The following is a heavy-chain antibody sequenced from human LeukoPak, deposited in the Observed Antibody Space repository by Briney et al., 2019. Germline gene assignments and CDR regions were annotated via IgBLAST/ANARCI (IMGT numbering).Heavy chain of an antibody. Sequence: GGSLRLSCAASGFTFSSHGMNWVREAPGKGLEWVSVIYSGGSTYYADSVKGRFTISRDNSKNTLYLQMNSLRAEDTAVYYCAREEYYFDTSGTNYFDYWGQGTLVTVSS. CDR2: IYSGGST. D-gene: IGHD3-22*01. CDR1: GFTFSSHG. V-gene: IGHV3-66*01. CDR3: AREEYYFDTSGTNYFDY. J-gene: IGHJ4*02.